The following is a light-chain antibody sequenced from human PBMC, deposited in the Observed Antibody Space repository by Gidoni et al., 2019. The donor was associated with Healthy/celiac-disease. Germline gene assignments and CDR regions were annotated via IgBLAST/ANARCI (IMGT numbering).Light chain of an antibody. CDR1: QSVSSN. CDR3: QYNNWPGT. V-gene: IGKV3-15*01. J-gene: IGKJ2*02. CDR2: GAS. Sequence: IVMTQSPATLSVSPGESATLSCRASQSVSSNLAWYQPKPGQAPRLLIYGASTRATGIPARFSGSGSGTEFTLTISSLQSEDFAVYYCQYNNWPGTFGQGTKLEIK.